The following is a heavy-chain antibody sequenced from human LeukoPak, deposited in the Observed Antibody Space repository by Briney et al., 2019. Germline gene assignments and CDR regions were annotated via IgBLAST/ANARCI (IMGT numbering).Heavy chain of an antibody. D-gene: IGHD6-13*01. CDR3: AKDTARIAAARFSFDY. J-gene: IGHJ4*02. V-gene: IGHV3-23*01. Sequence: PGGSLRLSCAASGFTFSSYAMSWVRQAPGKGLKWVSAISGSGGSTYYADSVKGRFTISRDNSKNTLYLQMNSLRAEDTAVYYCAKDTARIAAARFSFDYWGQGTLVTVSS. CDR1: GFTFSSYA. CDR2: ISGSGGST.